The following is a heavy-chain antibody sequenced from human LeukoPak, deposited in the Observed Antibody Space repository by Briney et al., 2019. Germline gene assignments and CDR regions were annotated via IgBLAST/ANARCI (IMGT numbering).Heavy chain of an antibody. D-gene: IGHD2-21*01. J-gene: IGHJ4*02. V-gene: IGHV3-7*01. Sequence: GGSLRLSCAASGFTFCNTWMSWVRQAPGKGLEWVTNMKPNGNEKYYVDSVKGRFTISRDNAKNSLYLQMNSLRVEDTAVYYCARDSDGFDYWGQGALVTVSS. CDR2: MKPNGNEK. CDR1: GFTFCNTW. CDR3: ARDSDGFDY.